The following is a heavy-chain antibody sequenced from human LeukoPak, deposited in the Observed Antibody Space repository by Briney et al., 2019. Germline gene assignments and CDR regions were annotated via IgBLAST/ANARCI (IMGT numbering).Heavy chain of an antibody. V-gene: IGHV4-4*02. CDR2: MYLSGTT. J-gene: IGHJ5*02. CDR1: GDSINSLDL. CDR3: ARSRAFNSGAFDP. Sequence: SETLSLTCTVSGDSINSLDLWSWVRQPPGKGLEWIGEMYLSGTTHSNPSLKSRVTISVDTSKNQFSLRLNSVTAADTAVYYCARSRAFNSGAFDPWGQGSLVTVSS. D-gene: IGHD1-26*01.